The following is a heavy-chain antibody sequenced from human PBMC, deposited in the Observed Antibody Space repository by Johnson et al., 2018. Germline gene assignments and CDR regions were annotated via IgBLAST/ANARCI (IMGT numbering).Heavy chain of an antibody. CDR1: GFTFSSYS. J-gene: IGHJ6*03. CDR2: ISSSSSYI. Sequence: VQLVQSGGGLVKPGGSLRLSCAASGFTFSSYSMNWVRQAPGKGLEWVSSISSSSSYIYYADSVKGRFTISRDNAKNSLYLQMNSRRAEDTAVYYCARPYSSSWYYYYMDVWGKGTTVTVSS. V-gene: IGHV3-21*01. D-gene: IGHD6-13*01. CDR3: ARPYSSSWYYYYMDV.